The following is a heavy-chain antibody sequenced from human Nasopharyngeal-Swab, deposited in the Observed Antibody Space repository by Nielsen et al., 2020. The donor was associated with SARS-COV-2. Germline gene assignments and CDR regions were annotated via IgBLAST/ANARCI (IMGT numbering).Heavy chain of an antibody. D-gene: IGHD3-3*02. CDR2: IKQDGSEK. J-gene: IGHJ6*02. CDR3: AKEINSFDYYYYTMDV. Sequence: GESLKISCAASGFTFSSYWMSWVRQAPGKGLEWVANIKQDGSEKYYVDSVKGRFTISRDNAKNSLYLQMNSLRPEDTALYYCAKEINSFDYYYYTMDVWGQGTTVTVSS. CDR1: GFTFSSYW. V-gene: IGHV3-7*03.